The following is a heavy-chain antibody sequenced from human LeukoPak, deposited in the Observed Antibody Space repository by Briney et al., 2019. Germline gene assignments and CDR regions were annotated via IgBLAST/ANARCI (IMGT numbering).Heavy chain of an antibody. CDR1: GGSISSYY. CDR3: AMSSIAVAVPYYYYYMDV. CDR2: IYYSGST. V-gene: IGHV4-59*01. J-gene: IGHJ6*03. Sequence: PSQTLSLTCAVSGGSISSYYWSWIRQPPGKGLEWIGYIYYSGSTNYNPSLKSRVTISVDTSKNQFSLKLSPVTAADTAVYYCAMSSIAVAVPYYYYYMDVWGKGTTVTVSS. D-gene: IGHD6-19*01.